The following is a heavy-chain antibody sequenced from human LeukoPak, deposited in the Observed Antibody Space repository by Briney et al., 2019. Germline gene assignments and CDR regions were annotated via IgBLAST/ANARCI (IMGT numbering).Heavy chain of an antibody. Sequence: SETLSLTCTVSGGSISSYYWSWIRQPPGKGLEWIGYIYYSGSTYYNPSLKSRVAISVDTSKNQFSLTVSSVTAADTAVYYCTRDVPRSSGYPDNWGQGTLVTVSS. V-gene: IGHV4-59*12. CDR3: TRDVPRSSGYPDN. D-gene: IGHD3-22*01. CDR1: GGSISSYY. CDR2: IYYSGST. J-gene: IGHJ4*02.